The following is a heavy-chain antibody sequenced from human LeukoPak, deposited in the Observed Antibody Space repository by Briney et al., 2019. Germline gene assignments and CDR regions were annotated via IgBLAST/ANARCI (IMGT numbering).Heavy chain of an antibody. D-gene: IGHD3-3*02. CDR3: ARSFQVDAFDI. CDR1: GGSISRYY. V-gene: IGHV4-59*08. J-gene: IGHJ3*02. CDR2: IYYSGST. Sequence: SETLSLTCTVSGGSISRYYWSWIRQPPGKGLEWIGYIYYSGSTNYNPSLKSRVTISVDTSKNQFSLKLSSVTAADTAVYYCARSFQVDAFDIWGQGTVVTVSS.